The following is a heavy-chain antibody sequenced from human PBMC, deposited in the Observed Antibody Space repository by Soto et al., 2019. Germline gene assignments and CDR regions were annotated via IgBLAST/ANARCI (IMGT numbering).Heavy chain of an antibody. J-gene: IGHJ4*02. Sequence: SETLSLTCTVSGDSISTFYWGWMRQSPGKELEWIGYVYYTGSTNYNPSLKSRVTISVDRSKNQFSLKLTSANAADTAVYYCARGRTVRNYADDSSDYFYFFDFWGQGTQVTVSS. CDR2: VYYTGST. CDR1: GDSISTFY. V-gene: IGHV4-59*01. D-gene: IGHD3-22*01. CDR3: ARGRTVRNYADDSSDYFYFFDF.